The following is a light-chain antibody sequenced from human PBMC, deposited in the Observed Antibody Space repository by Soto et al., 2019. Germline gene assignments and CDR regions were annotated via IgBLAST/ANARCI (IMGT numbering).Light chain of an antibody. CDR3: QQRTKWPPGLT. J-gene: IGKJ4*01. Sequence: EVTFTQSPDTLSLSPGERATLSCRASQSIDTFLAWYQQTPGHPPRLLIYDSTNRAACVSAMFSATASGSDFTPTISSLEPEDFAVYYWQQRTKWPPGLTFGGGTKIELK. CDR2: DST. CDR1: QSIDTF. V-gene: IGKV3-11*01.